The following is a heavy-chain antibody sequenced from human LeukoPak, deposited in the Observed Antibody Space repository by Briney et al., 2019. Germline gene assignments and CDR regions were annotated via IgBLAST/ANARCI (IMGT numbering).Heavy chain of an antibody. J-gene: IGHJ4*02. V-gene: IGHV3-43*01. D-gene: IGHD6-19*01. CDR3: VKDLVAASENVRGWYPMDY. Sequence: GGSLRLSCAASGFTFAEYTMHWVRQAPGKGLGWVSLISWNGARIHYGDSVKGRFTISRDNSKNSLHLQMNSLRTEDTALYYCVKDLVAASENVRGWYPMDYWGQGTLVTVSS. CDR2: ISWNGARI. CDR1: GFTFAEYT.